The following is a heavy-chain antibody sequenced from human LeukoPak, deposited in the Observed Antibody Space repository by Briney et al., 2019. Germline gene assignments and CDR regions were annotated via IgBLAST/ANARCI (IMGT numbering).Heavy chain of an antibody. Sequence: KASETLSLTCTVSGGSISSYYWSWIRQPPGKGLEWIGYIYYSGSTNYNPSLKSRVTISVDTFKNQFSLKLSSVTAADTAVYYCARSHIRRYFDWLPSGGFYFDYWGQGTLVTVSS. CDR3: ARSHIRRYFDWLPSGGFYFDY. V-gene: IGHV4-59*01. CDR1: GGSISSYY. D-gene: IGHD3-9*01. CDR2: IYYSGST. J-gene: IGHJ4*02.